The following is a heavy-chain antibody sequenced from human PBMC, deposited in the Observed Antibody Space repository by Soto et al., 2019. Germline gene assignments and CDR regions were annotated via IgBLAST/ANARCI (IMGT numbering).Heavy chain of an antibody. CDR3: ARDRSRKPYGMDV. Sequence: ASVKVSCKASGYTFTRYGISWVRQAPGQGLGWMGWISAYNGNTSYAQKPQGRVTMTTDTSTSTAYMELRSLRSDDTAVYYCARDRSRKPYGMDVWGQGTTVTVS. V-gene: IGHV1-18*04. J-gene: IGHJ6*02. CDR2: ISAYNGNT. CDR1: GYTFTRYG.